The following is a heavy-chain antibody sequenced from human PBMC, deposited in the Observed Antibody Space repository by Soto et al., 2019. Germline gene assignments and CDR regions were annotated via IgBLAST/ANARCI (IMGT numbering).Heavy chain of an antibody. D-gene: IGHD3-9*01. CDR1: GFTFSSYG. CDR2: IWYDGSNK. CDR3: ARDEGDYDILTYYFDY. Sequence: GGSLRLSCAASGFTFSSYGMHWVRQAPGKGLEWVAVIWYDGSNKYYADSVKGRFTISRDNSKNTLYLQMNSLRAEDTAVYYCARDEGDYDILTYYFDYWGQGTLVTVSS. V-gene: IGHV3-33*01. J-gene: IGHJ4*02.